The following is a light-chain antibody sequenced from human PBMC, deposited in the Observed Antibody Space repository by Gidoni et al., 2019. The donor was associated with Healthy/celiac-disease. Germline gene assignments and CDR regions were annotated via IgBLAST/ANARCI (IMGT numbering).Light chain of an antibody. CDR2: DAT. Sequence: DIQMTQSPPTLSASVGDRVTITCRASQSISSWLAWYQQKPGKAPKLLIYDATSLESGVPSRFSGSGSGTEFTLTISSLQPDDFATYYCQQYNSYLYTFGQXTKLEIK. V-gene: IGKV1-5*01. CDR3: QQYNSYLYT. CDR1: QSISSW. J-gene: IGKJ2*01.